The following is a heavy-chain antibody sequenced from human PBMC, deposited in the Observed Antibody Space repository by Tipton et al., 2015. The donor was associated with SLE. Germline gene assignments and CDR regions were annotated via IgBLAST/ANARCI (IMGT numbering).Heavy chain of an antibody. D-gene: IGHD3-16*02. J-gene: IGHJ4*02. CDR1: GFTFSSYG. CDR2: IRYDGSDK. CDR3: ARGLLRLGELSLYLGY. V-gene: IGHV3-30*02. Sequence: SLRLSCSASGFTFSSYGMHWVRQAPGKGLEWVAFIRYDGSDKYYADSVKGRFTISRDNSKNTLYLQMNSLRAEDTAVYYCARGLLRLGELSLYLGYWGQGALVTVSS.